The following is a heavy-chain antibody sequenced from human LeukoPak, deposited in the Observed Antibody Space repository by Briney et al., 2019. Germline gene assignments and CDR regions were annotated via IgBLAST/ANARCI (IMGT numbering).Heavy chain of an antibody. V-gene: IGHV3-30*03. CDR2: MSHDGTNT. CDR1: GFTFSNYG. Sequence: GGSLRLSCAASGFTFSNYGMHWVRQAPGKGLEWVAVMSHDGTNTFYEDSVKGRFTVSRDNSKNTLYLQMNSLRAEDTAVYYCARVRSGSLDYWGQGTLVTVSS. CDR3: ARVRSGSLDY. D-gene: IGHD1-26*01. J-gene: IGHJ4*02.